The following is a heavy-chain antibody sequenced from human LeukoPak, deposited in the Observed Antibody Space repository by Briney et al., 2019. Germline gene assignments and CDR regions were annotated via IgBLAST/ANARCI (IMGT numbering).Heavy chain of an antibody. D-gene: IGHD3-22*01. CDR1: GYTFHSYD. V-gene: IGHV1-8*03. J-gene: IGHJ4*02. CDR3: AREAGRREDYYDSSGYRYYFDY. Sequence: ASVKVSCKASGYTFHSYDINWVRQATGQGLEWMAWMNPNSGNTGYAQKFQGRVTITRDISISTAYMELSSLRSDDTAVYYCAREAGRREDYYDSSGYRYYFDYWGQGTLVTVSS. CDR2: MNPNSGNT.